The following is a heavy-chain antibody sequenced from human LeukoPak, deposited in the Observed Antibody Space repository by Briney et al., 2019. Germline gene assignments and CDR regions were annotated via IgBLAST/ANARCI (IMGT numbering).Heavy chain of an antibody. CDR3: ARGTLYGSGSYYNAHFDY. V-gene: IGHV3-30-3*01. CDR1: GFTFSSYA. Sequence: PGRSLRLSCAASGFTFSSYAMHWVRQAPGKGLEWVAVISYDGSNKYYADSVKGRFTISRDNSKNTLYLQMNSLRAEDTAVYYCARGTLYGSGSYYNAHFDYWGQGTLVTVSS. CDR2: ISYDGSNK. J-gene: IGHJ4*02. D-gene: IGHD3-10*01.